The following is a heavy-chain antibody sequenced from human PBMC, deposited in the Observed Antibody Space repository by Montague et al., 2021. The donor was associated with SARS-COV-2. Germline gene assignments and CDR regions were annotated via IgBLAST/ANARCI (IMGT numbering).Heavy chain of an antibody. Sequence: SETLSLTCTVSGGSISSYYWSWIRQPPGKGLEWIGYIYYSRSTNYNPSLKSRVTISVDTSKNQFSLKVRSVTAADTAVYYCARRRERWSVAFGIWGQGTMVTVSS. D-gene: IGHD2-15*01. CDR2: IYYSRST. CDR3: ARRRERWSVAFGI. CDR1: GGSISSYY. J-gene: IGHJ3*02. V-gene: IGHV4-59*08.